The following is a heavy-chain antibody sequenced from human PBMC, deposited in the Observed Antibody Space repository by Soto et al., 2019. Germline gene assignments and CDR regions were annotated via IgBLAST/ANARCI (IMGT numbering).Heavy chain of an antibody. CDR3: ARDDSSGYIDY. J-gene: IGHJ4*02. Sequence: QVQLVESGGGVVQPGRSLRLSCAASGFTFSSYGMHWVRQAPGKGLEWVAVIWYDGSNKYYADSVKGRFTISRDNSKNTRYLQMNSLRAEDTAVYYCARDDSSGYIDYWGQGTLVTVSS. CDR2: IWYDGSNK. V-gene: IGHV3-33*01. D-gene: IGHD3-22*01. CDR1: GFTFSSYG.